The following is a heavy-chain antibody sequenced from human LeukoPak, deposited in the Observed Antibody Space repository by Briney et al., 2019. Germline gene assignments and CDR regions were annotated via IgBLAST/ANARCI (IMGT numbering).Heavy chain of an antibody. CDR1: GGSFSGYY. J-gene: IGHJ4*02. Sequence: KPSETLSLTCAVYGGSFSGYYWSWIRQPPGKGLEWIGEINHSGSTNYNPSLKSRVTISVDTSKNQFSLKLSSVTAADTAVYYCARRDYYGSDSDYWGQGTLVTVSS. CDR3: ARRDYYGSDSDY. CDR2: INHSGST. D-gene: IGHD3-10*01. V-gene: IGHV4-34*01.